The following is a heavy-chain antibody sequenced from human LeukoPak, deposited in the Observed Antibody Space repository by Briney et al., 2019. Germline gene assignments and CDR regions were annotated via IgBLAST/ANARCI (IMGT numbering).Heavy chain of an antibody. CDR2: IYYSGST. CDR3: ARDEFGDFQGFDY. CDR1: GGSISSYY. D-gene: IGHD4-17*01. V-gene: IGHV4-59*01. J-gene: IGHJ4*02. Sequence: SETLSLTGTGSGGSISSYYWSWIRQPPGKGLEWIEYIYYSGSTNYNPSLKSRVTISVDTSKNQFSLKLSSVTAADTAVYYCARDEFGDFQGFDYWGQGTRVTVSS.